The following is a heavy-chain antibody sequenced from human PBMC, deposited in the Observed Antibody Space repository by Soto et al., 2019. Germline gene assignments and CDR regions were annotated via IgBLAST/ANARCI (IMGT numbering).Heavy chain of an antibody. CDR2: INPNSGGT. J-gene: IGHJ6*03. CDR3: ARGARPMDYYYYMDV. Sequence: GASVKVSCKASGYTFTGYYMHWVRQAPGQGLEWMGWINPNSGGTNYAQKFQGWVTMTRDTSISTAYMELSRLRSDDTAVYYCARGARPMDYYYYMDVWGKGTTVTVSS. V-gene: IGHV1-2*04. CDR1: GYTFTGYY.